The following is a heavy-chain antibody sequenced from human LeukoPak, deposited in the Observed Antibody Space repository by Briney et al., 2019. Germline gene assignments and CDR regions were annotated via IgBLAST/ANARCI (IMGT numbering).Heavy chain of an antibody. V-gene: IGHV3-7*01. CDR2: IKEDGSQR. D-gene: IGHD6-19*01. CDR1: GFTFSNYW. Sequence: PGGSLRLSCAGTGFTFSNYWMNWVRQAPGKGLEWVANIKEDGSQRYYVDSVKGRFTISRDNDKNSVYLQMSSLGAEDTAVYYCAGSSGWLFDYWGQGTLVAVSS. J-gene: IGHJ4*02. CDR3: AGSSGWLFDY.